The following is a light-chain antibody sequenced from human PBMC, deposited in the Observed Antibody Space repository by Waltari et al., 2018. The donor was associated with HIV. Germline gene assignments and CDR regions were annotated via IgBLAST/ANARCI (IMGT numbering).Light chain of an antibody. CDR2: WAS. Sequence: DIVMTQSPDSLAVSLGERAPVNCKSSQSVLYSSNNKNYLTWYQQKPGQPPKLLIYWASTRESGVPDRFSGSGSGKDFTLTISSLQAEDVAVYYCQQYYSTPLTFGGGTKVEIK. J-gene: IGKJ4*01. CDR3: QQYYSTPLT. CDR1: QSVLYSSNNKNY. V-gene: IGKV4-1*01.